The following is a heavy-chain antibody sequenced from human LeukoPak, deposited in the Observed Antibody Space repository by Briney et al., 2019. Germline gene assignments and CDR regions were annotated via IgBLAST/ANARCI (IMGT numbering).Heavy chain of an antibody. Sequence: ASVKVSCKASGYTFTSYYMHWVRQAPGQGLEWMGRINPNSGGTNYAQKFQGRVTMTRDTSISTAYMELSRLRSDDTAVYYCARSLRGVVVVVAATAPATGWFDPWSQGTPVTVSS. CDR2: INPNSGGT. J-gene: IGHJ5*02. CDR1: GYTFTSYY. V-gene: IGHV1-2*06. CDR3: ARSLRGVVVVVAATAPATGWFDP. D-gene: IGHD2-15*01.